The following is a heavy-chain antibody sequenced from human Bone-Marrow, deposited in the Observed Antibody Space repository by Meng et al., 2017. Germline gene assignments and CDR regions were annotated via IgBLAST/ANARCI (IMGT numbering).Heavy chain of an antibody. CDR2: ISYDGSNK. J-gene: IGHJ6*02. D-gene: IGHD3-9*01. CDR3: ARNARLRYFDWLAKRYYGMDV. V-gene: IGHV3-30*01. CDR1: GPTFRSYA. Sequence: SCAASGPTFRSYAMYWVRQAPGKGLEWVAVISYDGSNKYYADSVKGRFTISRDNSKNTLYLQMNSLRAEDTAVYYCARNARLRYFDWLAKRYYGMDVWGQGTTVTVSS.